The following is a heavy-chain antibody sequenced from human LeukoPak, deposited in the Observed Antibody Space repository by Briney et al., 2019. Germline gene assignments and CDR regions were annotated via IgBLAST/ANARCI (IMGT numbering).Heavy chain of an antibody. Sequence: PGGSLRLSCAASGLTFTSYGLHWVRQAPGKGLEWVAVIWPDGSNKYYADSVKGRFTISRDDSKSTVYLQMNNLRVDDTALYYRARASGCYDFWGQGTLVTVSS. D-gene: IGHD1-26*01. J-gene: IGHJ4*02. CDR2: IWPDGSNK. CDR1: GLTFTSYG. V-gene: IGHV3-33*01. CDR3: ARASGCYDF.